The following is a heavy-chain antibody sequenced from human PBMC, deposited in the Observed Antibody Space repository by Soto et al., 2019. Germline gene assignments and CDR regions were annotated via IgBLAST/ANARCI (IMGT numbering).Heavy chain of an antibody. Sequence: GGSLRLSCAASGFTFSSYAMSWVRQAPGKGLEWVSAISGSGGSTYYADSVKGRFTISRDNSKNTLYLQMNSLRAEDTAVYYCAKNYYYGSGSYGYYYYYGMDVWGQGTTVTVSS. J-gene: IGHJ6*02. D-gene: IGHD3-10*01. V-gene: IGHV3-23*01. CDR2: ISGSGGST. CDR3: AKNYYYGSGSYGYYYYYGMDV. CDR1: GFTFSSYA.